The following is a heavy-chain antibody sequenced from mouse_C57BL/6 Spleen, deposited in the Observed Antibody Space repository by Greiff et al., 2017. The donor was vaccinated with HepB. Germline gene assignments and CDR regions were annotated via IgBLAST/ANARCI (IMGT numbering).Heavy chain of an antibody. CDR3: ARYLDVYDDGFAY. V-gene: IGHV5-4*01. Sequence: EVQGVESGGGLVKPGGSLKLSCAASGFTFSSYAMSWVRQTPEKRLEWVATISDGGSYTYYPYNVKGRFSSSRDNAKNNLYLQMSHLKSEDTAMYYCARYLDVYDDGFAYWGQGTLVTVSA. CDR1: GFTFSSYA. D-gene: IGHD2-2*01. CDR2: ISDGGSYT. J-gene: IGHJ3*01.